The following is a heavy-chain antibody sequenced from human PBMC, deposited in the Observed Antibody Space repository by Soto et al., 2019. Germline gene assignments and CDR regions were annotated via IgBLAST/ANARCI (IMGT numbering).Heavy chain of an antibody. J-gene: IGHJ4*02. CDR3: ASPRQGNYVFLRGYYALDY. D-gene: IGHD3-3*01. V-gene: IGHV4-39*01. Sequence: PSGTLALTCTVSGASSSSSRSYWGWVRQPPGKGLEWIVSFYYTGGTYSTYYNPSLKSRVTISVDTSKSQFSLNLRSVTAADTAVYYCASPRQGNYVFLRGYYALDYPGQGPLLTLSS. CDR2: FYYTGGT. CDR1: GASSSSSRSY.